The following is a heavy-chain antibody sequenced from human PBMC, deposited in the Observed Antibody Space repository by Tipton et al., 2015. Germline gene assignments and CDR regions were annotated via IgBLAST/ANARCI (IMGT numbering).Heavy chain of an antibody. CDR2: VYGTGRT. J-gene: IGHJ2*01. D-gene: IGHD2-2*01. CDR1: GDSISSDSYF. Sequence: TLSLTCTVSGDSISSDSYFWSWIRQPAGKGLEWIGRVYGTGRTDYNPPLESRVSMSVDAPKNQFSLHLGSVTAADTAVYYCARLRNAFCSSTSCQGDFDLWGRGTPVTVSS. V-gene: IGHV4-61*02. CDR3: ARLRNAFCSSTSCQGDFDL.